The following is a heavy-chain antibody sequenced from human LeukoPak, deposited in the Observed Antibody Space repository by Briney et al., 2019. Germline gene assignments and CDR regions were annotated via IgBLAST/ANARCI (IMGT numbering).Heavy chain of an antibody. CDR1: GYTFTSYG. D-gene: IGHD3-3*01. V-gene: IGHV1-18*01. CDR2: ISAYNGNT. Sequence: ASVKVSCKASGYTFTSYGISWVRQAPGQGLEWMGWISAYNGNTNYAQKLQGRVTMTTDTSTSTAYMELRSLRSDDTAVYYCARDGVLRSLPRPAWFDPWGQGTLVTVSS. J-gene: IGHJ5*02. CDR3: ARDGVLRSLPRPAWFDP.